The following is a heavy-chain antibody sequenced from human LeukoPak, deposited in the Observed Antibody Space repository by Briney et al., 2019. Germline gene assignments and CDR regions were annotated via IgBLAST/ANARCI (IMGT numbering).Heavy chain of an antibody. CDR2: IYYTGNT. J-gene: IGHJ3*02. V-gene: IGHV4-59*01. D-gene: IGHD2-21*02. Sequence: PSETLSLTCTVSAGSISGNYWGWIRQPPGKTLEWIANIYYTGNTIYNPSLKSRVTISVDTSKNQFSLQLRSVTAADTAVYYCVRARDLAFDIWGQGTVVTVSS. CDR3: VRARDLAFDI. CDR1: AGSISGNY.